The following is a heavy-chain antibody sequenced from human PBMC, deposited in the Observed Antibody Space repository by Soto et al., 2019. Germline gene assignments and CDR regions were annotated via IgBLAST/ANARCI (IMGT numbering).Heavy chain of an antibody. V-gene: IGHV3-48*02. D-gene: IGHD3-9*01. CDR2: ISSSSSTI. CDR3: ARDRDWAFDF. CDR1: GFTFSDHY. Sequence: GGSLRLSCAASGFTFSDHYMDWVRQVPGKGLEWVSYISSSSSTIYYADSVKGRFTISRDNAKNSLYLQMNSLRDEDTAVYYCARDRDWAFDFWGRGTLVTVSS. J-gene: IGHJ4*02.